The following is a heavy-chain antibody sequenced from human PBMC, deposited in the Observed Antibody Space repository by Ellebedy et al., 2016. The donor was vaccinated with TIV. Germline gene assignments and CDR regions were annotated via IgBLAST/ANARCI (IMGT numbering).Heavy chain of an antibody. CDR1: GFTFSSYA. V-gene: IGHV3-30-3*01. CDR3: ARDLYSSSWYSYHYYYYGMDV. J-gene: IGHJ6*02. D-gene: IGHD6-13*01. CDR2: ISYDGSNK. Sequence: GESLKISCAASGFTFSSYAMHWVRQAPGKGLEWVAVISYDGSNKYYADSVKGRFTISRDNSKNTLYLQMNSLRAEDTAVYYCARDLYSSSWYSYHYYYYGMDVWGQGTTVTVSS.